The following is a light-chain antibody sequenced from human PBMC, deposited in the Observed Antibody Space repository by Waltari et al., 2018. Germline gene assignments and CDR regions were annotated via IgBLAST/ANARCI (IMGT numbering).Light chain of an antibody. CDR3: MQRIEFPYT. CDR2: MTS. CDR1: TSLLYSDDGATY. Sequence: EIVMTQTPLSLPVSPGEPASISCRSSTSLLYSDDGATYLDGYLQKPGQPPQLLLYMTSYRPSGVPDRFSGSGSGTEFTLRISGVEAEDAGVYYCMQRIEFPYTFGQGTTLEIK. J-gene: IGKJ2*01. V-gene: IGKV2-40*01.